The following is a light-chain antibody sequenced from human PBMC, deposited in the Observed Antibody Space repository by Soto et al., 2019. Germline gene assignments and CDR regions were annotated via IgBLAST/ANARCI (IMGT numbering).Light chain of an antibody. CDR3: TSYTSSRTGV. CDR1: SSDVGSYNR. J-gene: IGLJ3*02. Sequence: QSALTQPPSVSGSPGQSVTISCTGNSSDVGSYNRVSWYQQPPGTAPKLMIYEVTNRPSGVPNRFSASTSGNTASLTISGLQAEDEADYYCTSYTSSRTGVFGGGTKLTVL. V-gene: IGLV2-18*02. CDR2: EVT.